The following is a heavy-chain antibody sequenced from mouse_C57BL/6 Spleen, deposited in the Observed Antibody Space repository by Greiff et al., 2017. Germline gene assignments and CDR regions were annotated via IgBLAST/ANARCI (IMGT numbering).Heavy chain of an antibody. CDR3: ASGYDYFWYFDV. D-gene: IGHD2-4*01. Sequence: VQLQQPGAELVKPGASVKMSCKASGYTFTSYWITWVKQRPGQGLEWIGDIYPGSGSTNYNEKFKSKATLTVDTSSSTAYMQLSSLTSEDSAVYYCASGYDYFWYFDVWGTGTTVTVSS. J-gene: IGHJ1*03. V-gene: IGHV1-55*01. CDR1: GYTFTSYW. CDR2: IYPGSGST.